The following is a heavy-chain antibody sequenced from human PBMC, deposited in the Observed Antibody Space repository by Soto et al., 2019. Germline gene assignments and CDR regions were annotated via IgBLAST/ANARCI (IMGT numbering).Heavy chain of an antibody. D-gene: IGHD5-18*01. V-gene: IGHV4-30-2*01. J-gene: IGHJ4*02. CDR3: ARERGGYGLFDS. Sequence: PSWSLSLTCTVSGGSISNAAYSWIWIRQPPGKGLEWIGYIYPSGMPFYNPSLRSRVTISIDRPNDQFSLNLKSVTAADTAVYYCARERGGYGLFDSWGQGTLVTVSS. CDR2: IYPSGMP. CDR1: GGSISNAAYS.